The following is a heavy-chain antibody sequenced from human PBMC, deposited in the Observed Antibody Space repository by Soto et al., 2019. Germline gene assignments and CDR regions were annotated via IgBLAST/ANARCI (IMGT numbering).Heavy chain of an antibody. J-gene: IGHJ4*02. CDR1: GFSLSTSGVG. Sequence: QITLKESGPTLVKPTQTLTLTCTFSGFSLSTSGVGVGWIRQPPGKALEWLALIYWDDDKRYSPSLKSRLTSTKDTSKNQVVLTMTNTDPVDTATYYCAHTKYGSGREYYFDFWGQGTLVTVSS. D-gene: IGHD3-10*01. V-gene: IGHV2-5*02. CDR2: IYWDDDK. CDR3: AHTKYGSGREYYFDF.